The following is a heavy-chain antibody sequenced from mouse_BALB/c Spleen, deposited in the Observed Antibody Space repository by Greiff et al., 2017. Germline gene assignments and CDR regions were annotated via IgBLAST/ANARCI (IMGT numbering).Heavy chain of an antibody. J-gene: IGHJ1*01. CDR1: GYAFSSYW. CDR3: ARHYYGSSYWYFDV. D-gene: IGHD1-1*01. V-gene: IGHV1-80*01. Sequence: VKLQESGAELVRPGSSVKISCKASGYAFSSYWMNWVKQRPGQGLEWIGQIYPGDGDTNYNGKFKGKATLTADKSSSTAYMQLSSLTSEDSAVYFCARHYYGSSYWYFDVWGAGTTVTVSS. CDR2: IYPGDGDT.